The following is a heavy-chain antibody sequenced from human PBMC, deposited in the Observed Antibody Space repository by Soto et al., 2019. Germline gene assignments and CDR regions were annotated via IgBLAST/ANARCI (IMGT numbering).Heavy chain of an antibody. Sequence: LRLSCAASGFTFDDYAMHWVRQVPGKGLEWVSGINWNSGNIGYADSVKGRFAISRDNAKNSLHLQMNSLRAEDTAFYYCVKDESINWYSGHFRHWGQGTLVTVSS. V-gene: IGHV3-9*01. J-gene: IGHJ1*01. CDR1: GFTFDDYA. CDR2: INWNSGNI. CDR3: VKDESINWYSGHFRH. D-gene: IGHD6-13*01.